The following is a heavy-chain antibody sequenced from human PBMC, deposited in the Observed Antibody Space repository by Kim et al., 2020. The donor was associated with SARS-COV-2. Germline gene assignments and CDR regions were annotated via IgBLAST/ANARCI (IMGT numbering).Heavy chain of an antibody. CDR2: IYYSGST. J-gene: IGHJ4*02. V-gene: IGHV4-39*01. Sequence: SETLSLTCTVSGGSISSSSYYWGWIRQPPGKGLEWIGSIYYSGSTYYNPSLKSRVTISVDTSKNQFSLKLSSVTAADTAVYYCARHLSPYSSGYYPQEALGYWGQGTLVTVSS. CDR1: GGSISSSSYY. D-gene: IGHD3-22*01. CDR3: ARHLSPYSSGYYPQEALGY.